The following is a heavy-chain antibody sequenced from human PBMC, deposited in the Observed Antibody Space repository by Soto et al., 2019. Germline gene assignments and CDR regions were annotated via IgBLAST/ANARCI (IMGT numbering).Heavy chain of an antibody. D-gene: IGHD3-22*01. CDR3: ARDNYYTSSGYYPSSAEYFHH. CDR1: GYTISRYY. CDR2: IYYGGST. J-gene: IGHJ1*01. V-gene: IGHV4-59*12. Sequence: PSETLTLTCTASGYTISRYYWRWIRQPPGKGLEWMAYIYYGGSTYYNPSLKSRITISGDMSKTQFYLKLRSVTAADTAVYYCARDNYYTSSGYYPSSAEYFHHWGQGTLVTVSS.